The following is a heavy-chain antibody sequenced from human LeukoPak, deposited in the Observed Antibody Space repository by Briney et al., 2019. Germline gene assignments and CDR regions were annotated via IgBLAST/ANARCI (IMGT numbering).Heavy chain of an antibody. J-gene: IGHJ4*02. CDR3: ARDKLVCSGGSCYSIDY. CDR2: IYSGGST. Sequence: QPGGSLRLSCAASGFTVSSNYMSWVRQAPGKGLEWLSVIYSGGSTYYADSVKGRFTISRDNSKNTLYLQMNSLRAEDTAVYYCARDKLVCSGGSCYSIDYWGQGTLVTVSS. V-gene: IGHV3-53*01. CDR1: GFTVSSNY. D-gene: IGHD2-15*01.